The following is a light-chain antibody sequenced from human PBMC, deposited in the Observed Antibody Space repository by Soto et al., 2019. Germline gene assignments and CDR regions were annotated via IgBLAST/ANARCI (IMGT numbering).Light chain of an antibody. CDR2: AAS. J-gene: IGKJ1*01. V-gene: IGKV1-39*01. CDR3: QQYDRSSWT. Sequence: DIQMTQSPSSLSASVGDRVTITCRASQSISDSLNWYQHKPGTAPKLLIYAASSLQSGVPSRFSGGGSGTDFTLTISSLEPEDFAVYYCQQYDRSSWTFGQGTKVDIK. CDR1: QSISDS.